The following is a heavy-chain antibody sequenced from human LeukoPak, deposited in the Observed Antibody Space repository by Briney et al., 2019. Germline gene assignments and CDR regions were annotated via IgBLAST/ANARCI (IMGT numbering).Heavy chain of an antibody. J-gene: IGHJ4*02. V-gene: IGHV4-34*01. Sequence: SETLSLTCAVYGGSFSGYYWSWIRQPPGKGLEWIGSIYYSGSTYYNPSLKSRVTISVDTSKNQFSLKLSSVTAADTAVYYCARANGDYSIPLDYWGQGTLVTVSS. CDR3: ARANGDYSIPLDY. CDR1: GGSFSGYY. CDR2: IYYSGST. D-gene: IGHD4-17*01.